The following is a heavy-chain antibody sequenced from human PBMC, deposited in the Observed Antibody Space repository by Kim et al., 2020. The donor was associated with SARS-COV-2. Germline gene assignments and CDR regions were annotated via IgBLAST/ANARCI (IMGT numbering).Heavy chain of an antibody. CDR3: ARGWGGSMVQAALGH. CDR1: GFTFSDYY. D-gene: IGHD3-10*01. V-gene: IGHV3-11*01. J-gene: IGHJ4*02. Sequence: GGSLRLSCAASGFTFSDYYMSWIRQAPGKGLEWVSYISSSGSTIYYADSVWGRFTISRDNAKNSLYLQMNSLGSEDTAVDYCARGWGGSMVQAALGHWGQGTLVPVAS. CDR2: ISSSGSTI.